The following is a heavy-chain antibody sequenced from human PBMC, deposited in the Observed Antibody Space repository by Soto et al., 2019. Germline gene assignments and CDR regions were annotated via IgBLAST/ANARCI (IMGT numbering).Heavy chain of an antibody. CDR1: GASIAGGSYY. CDR2: IPSRGRP. J-gene: IGHJ5*02. CDR3: VRDQYSGYDFAL. V-gene: IGHV4-30-4*01. Sequence: SETLSLTCSVSGASIAGGSYYWSWVRQPPGKGLEWIGYIPSRGRPFYNPSPTSRGTISADSSKNQLSLQLTSVTAADTAVYYCVRDQYSGYDFALWGQGNLVTVSS. D-gene: IGHD5-12*01.